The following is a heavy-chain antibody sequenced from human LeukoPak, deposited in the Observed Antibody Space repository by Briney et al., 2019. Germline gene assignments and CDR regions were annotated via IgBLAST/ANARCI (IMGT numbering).Heavy chain of an antibody. V-gene: IGHV4-39*01. J-gene: IGHJ4*02. Sequence: SETLSLTCTVSGGSISSSSYYWGWIRQPPGKGLEWIGSIYYSGSTYYNPSLKSRVTISVDTSKNQFSLKLSSVTAADTAVYYCATEPGWRRRDGLDDYWGPGTLVTASS. D-gene: IGHD6-19*01. CDR3: ATEPGWRRRDGLDDY. CDR1: GGSISSSSYY. CDR2: IYYSGST.